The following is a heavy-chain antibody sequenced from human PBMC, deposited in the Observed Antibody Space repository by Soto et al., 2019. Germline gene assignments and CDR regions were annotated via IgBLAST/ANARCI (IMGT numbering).Heavy chain of an antibody. V-gene: IGHV4-34*01. D-gene: IGHD2-2*01. CDR2: INHSGST. CDR1: GGSLSGDH. J-gene: IGHJ5*02. Sequence: NPSETLSLTCAVFGGSLSGDHWSWIRQPPGKGLEWIGEINHSGSTNYNPSLKSRVTISVDTSKKQISLKLNSVTAADTAVYYCARRYCSSTSCLAGFDPWGRGTLVTVSS. CDR3: ARRYCSSTSCLAGFDP.